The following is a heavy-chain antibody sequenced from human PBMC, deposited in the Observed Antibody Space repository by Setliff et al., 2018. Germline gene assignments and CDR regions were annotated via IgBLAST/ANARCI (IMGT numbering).Heavy chain of an antibody. CDR1: GYTFIDYG. CDR3: ARASRFGTAIYKGDYYMDV. J-gene: IGHJ6*03. CDR2: INTHTGNP. V-gene: IGHV7-4-1*02. Sequence: ASVKVSCKASGYTFIDYGMSWVRQAPGQSLEWMGWINTHTGNPTYAQGFTGRFVFSLDTSVSTAYLQISSLKADDTAVYYCARASRFGTAIYKGDYYMDVWGNGTTVTAP. D-gene: IGHD2-21*02.